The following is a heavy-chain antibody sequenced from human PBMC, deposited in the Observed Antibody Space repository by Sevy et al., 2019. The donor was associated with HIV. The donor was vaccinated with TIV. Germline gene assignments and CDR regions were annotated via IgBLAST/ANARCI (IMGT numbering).Heavy chain of an antibody. J-gene: IGHJ6*03. Sequence: GGSLRLSCAVSGFSFDSYGMTWVRQAPGKGLEWVSGISGSGTRTYYADSVKGRFIISRDNSKNTLYLQMNSLRSEDKGLYYCGKGGEGHYDPDEIGYYFYYYNMDVWGKGTTVTVSS. V-gene: IGHV3-23*01. CDR2: ISGSGTRT. CDR3: GKGGEGHYDPDEIGYYFYYYNMDV. CDR1: GFSFDSYG. D-gene: IGHD3-22*01.